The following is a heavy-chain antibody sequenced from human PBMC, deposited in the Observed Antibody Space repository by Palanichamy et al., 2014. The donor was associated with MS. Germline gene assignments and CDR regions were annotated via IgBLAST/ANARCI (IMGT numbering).Heavy chain of an antibody. CDR1: GGSISSSSYY. V-gene: IGHV4-39*01. D-gene: IGHD5-18*01. J-gene: IGHJ4*02. CDR3: ARHEGRGYSYGYAY. CDR2: IYYSGST. Sequence: QLQLLESGPGLVKPSETLSLTCTVSGGSISSSSYYWGWIRQPPGKGLEWIGNIYYSGSTYYNPSLKSRVTISVDTSKNQFSLKLSSVTAADTAVYHCARHEGRGYSYGYAYWGQGTLVTVSS.